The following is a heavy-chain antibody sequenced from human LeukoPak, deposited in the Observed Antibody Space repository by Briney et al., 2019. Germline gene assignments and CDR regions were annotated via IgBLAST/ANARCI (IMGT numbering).Heavy chain of an antibody. V-gene: IGHV1-18*01. CDR3: ARILPDYDLLPWFDP. CDR1: GYTFTSYG. J-gene: IGHJ5*02. Sequence: ASVKVSCKASGYTFTSYGISWVRQAPGQGLEWMGWISAYNGNTNYAQKLQGRVTMTTDTSTSTAYMELRSLRSDDTAVYYCARILPDYDLLPWFDPWGQGTLVTVSS. D-gene: IGHD3-3*01. CDR2: ISAYNGNT.